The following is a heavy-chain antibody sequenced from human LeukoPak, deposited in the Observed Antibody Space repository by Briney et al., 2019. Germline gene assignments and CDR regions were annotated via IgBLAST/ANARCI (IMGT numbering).Heavy chain of an antibody. V-gene: IGHV3-74*01. CDR1: GFTFNNYW. CDR3: ARDPGIADPGY. Sequence: GGSLRLSCAASGFTFNNYWMHWVRQAPGKGLVWVSRINTDGSSTSYADSVKGRFTISRDNAKNTLYLQMNSLRAEDTAVYYCARDPGIADPGYWGQGTLVTVSS. CDR2: INTDGSST. D-gene: IGHD6-13*01. J-gene: IGHJ4*02.